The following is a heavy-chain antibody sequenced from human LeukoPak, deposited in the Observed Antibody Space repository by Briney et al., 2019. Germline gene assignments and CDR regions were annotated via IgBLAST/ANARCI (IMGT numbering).Heavy chain of an antibody. D-gene: IGHD3-22*01. CDR3: AKANQGRYYYDSSGYYYDY. Sequence: GGSLRLSCAASGFIFSSYAMRWVRQAPGKGLEWVSAISGSGGSTDYADSVKGRFTISRDNSKNTLYLQMNSLRAEDTAVYYCAKANQGRYYYDSSGYYYDYWGQGTLVTVSS. CDR2: ISGSGGST. CDR1: GFIFSSYA. V-gene: IGHV3-23*01. J-gene: IGHJ4*02.